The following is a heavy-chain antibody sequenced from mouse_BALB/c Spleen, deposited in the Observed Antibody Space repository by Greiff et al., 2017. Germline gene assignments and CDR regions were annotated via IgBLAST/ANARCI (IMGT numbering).Heavy chain of an antibody. V-gene: IGHV4-1*02. Sequence: EVKLLESGGGLVQPGGSLKLSCAASGFDFSRYWMSWVRQAPGKGLEWIGEINPDSSTINYTPSLKDKFIISRDNAKNTLYLQMSKVRSEDTALYYCARHGYYGSSYGDYWGQGTTLTVSS. J-gene: IGHJ2*01. D-gene: IGHD1-1*01. CDR2: INPDSSTI. CDR1: GFDFSRYW. CDR3: ARHGYYGSSYGDY.